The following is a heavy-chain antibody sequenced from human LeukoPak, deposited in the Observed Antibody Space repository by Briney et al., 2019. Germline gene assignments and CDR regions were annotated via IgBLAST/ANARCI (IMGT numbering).Heavy chain of an antibody. Sequence: QPSETLSLTCTVSGGSISSYYWGWIRQPPGKGLEWIGSIYYSGSTYYNPSLKSRVTISVDTSKNQFSLKLSSVTAADTAVYYCAREGVRGVVVPAAFDYWGQGTLVTVSS. V-gene: IGHV4-39*07. CDR2: IYYSGST. CDR1: GGSISSYY. J-gene: IGHJ4*02. D-gene: IGHD2-2*01. CDR3: AREGVRGVVVPAAFDY.